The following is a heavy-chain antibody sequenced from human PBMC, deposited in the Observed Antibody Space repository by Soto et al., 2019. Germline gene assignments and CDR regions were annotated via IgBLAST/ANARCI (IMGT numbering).Heavy chain of an antibody. J-gene: IGHJ6*02. CDR2: IIPIFGTA. Sequence: QVQLVQPGAEVKKPGSSVKVSYKASGGTFSSYAISWVRQAPGQGLEWMGGIIPIFGTANYAQKFQGRVTITADESTSTAYMELSSLRSEDTAVYYCARNPDTNYYYGMDVWGQGTTVTVSS. V-gene: IGHV1-69*12. CDR3: ARNPDTNYYYGMDV. CDR1: GGTFSSYA.